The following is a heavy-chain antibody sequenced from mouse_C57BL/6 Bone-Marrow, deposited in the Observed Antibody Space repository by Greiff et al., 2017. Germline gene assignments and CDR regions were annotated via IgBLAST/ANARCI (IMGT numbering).Heavy chain of an antibody. CDR2: IYPRDGST. J-gene: IGHJ3*01. V-gene: IGHV1-78*01. CDR3: ASRDYYGSSYFAY. Sequence: VQLQQSDAELVKPGASVKISCKVSGYTFTDHTIHWMKQRPEQGLEWIGYIYPRDGSTKYNEKFKGKATLTADKSSSTAYMQLNSLTSEDSAVYFCASRDYYGSSYFAYWGQGTLVTVSA. D-gene: IGHD1-1*01. CDR1: GYTFTDHT.